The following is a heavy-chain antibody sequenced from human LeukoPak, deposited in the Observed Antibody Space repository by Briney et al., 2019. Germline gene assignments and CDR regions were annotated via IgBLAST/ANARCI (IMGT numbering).Heavy chain of an antibody. V-gene: IGHV4-31*03. CDR1: GDSISSGGYW. J-gene: IGHJ4*02. CDR3: ARAPVAIPSEFFY. D-gene: IGHD2-2*02. Sequence: PAESLSLTCTVSGDSISSGGYWWSWIRPRPGRGPEWIVFMSFGGNTYYNPSLKSRVAISADTPNNQFSLKLSATTAADTAVYYCARAPVAIPSEFFYWGQGALVTVSS. CDR2: MSFGGNT.